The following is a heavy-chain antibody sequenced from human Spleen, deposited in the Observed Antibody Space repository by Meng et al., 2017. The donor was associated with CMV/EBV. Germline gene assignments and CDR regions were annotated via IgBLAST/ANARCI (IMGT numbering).Heavy chain of an antibody. CDR1: GGSIRSYY. CDR3: ARAPVGGGYFDYYSYGRDL. Sequence: GSLRLSCTFSGGSIRSYYWSWIRQSPGTGLEWVGYIYYTGTTKSNPSLRSRAPILMDTSTNQFSLRLGSVTAADTAVYYCARAPVGGGYFDYYSYGRDLWGQGTTVTVSS. CDR2: IYYTGTT. J-gene: IGHJ6*02. D-gene: IGHD3-16*01. V-gene: IGHV4-59*01.